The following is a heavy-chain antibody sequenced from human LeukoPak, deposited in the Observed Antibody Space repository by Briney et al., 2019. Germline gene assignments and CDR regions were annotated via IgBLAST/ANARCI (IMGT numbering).Heavy chain of an antibody. CDR3: ARDREQQPSYFDY. CDR2: IYHSGST. J-gene: IGHJ4*02. Sequence: KPSETLSLTCTVSGYSISSGYYWGWIRQPPGKGLEWIGSIYHSGSTCYNPSLKSRVTISVDTSKNQFSLKLSSVTAADTAVYYCARDREQQPSYFDYWGQGTLVTVSS. CDR1: GYSISSGYY. V-gene: IGHV4-38-2*02. D-gene: IGHD6-13*01.